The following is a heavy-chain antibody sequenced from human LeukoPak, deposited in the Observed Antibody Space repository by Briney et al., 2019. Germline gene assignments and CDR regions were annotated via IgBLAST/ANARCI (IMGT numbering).Heavy chain of an antibody. CDR1: GFTLSTNA. J-gene: IGHJ2*01. D-gene: IGHD7-27*01. Sequence: PGGSLRLSCLTSGFTLSTNAMSWVRQAPGKGLEWISGISGSGASTYYADSVKGRFTISRDDSRNTLYLQMNSLRAEDTAVYFCARLTGDEWYFDLWGRGTLVTVSS. CDR2: ISGSGAST. V-gene: IGHV3-23*01. CDR3: ARLTGDEWYFDL.